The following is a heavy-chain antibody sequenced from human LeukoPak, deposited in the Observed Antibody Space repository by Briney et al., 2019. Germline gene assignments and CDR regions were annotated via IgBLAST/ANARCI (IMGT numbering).Heavy chain of an antibody. CDR1: GGSISSYY. Sequence: SETLSLTCTVSGGSISSYYWSWIRQPPGKGLEWIGYIYYSGSTNYNPSLKSRVTISVDTSKNQFSLKLSSVTAADTAVYYCARDGPMVGISDSGPRDYYYGMDVWGQGTTVTVSS. V-gene: IGHV4-59*01. CDR2: IYYSGST. CDR3: ARDGPMVGISDSGPRDYYYGMDV. D-gene: IGHD2-21*01. J-gene: IGHJ6*02.